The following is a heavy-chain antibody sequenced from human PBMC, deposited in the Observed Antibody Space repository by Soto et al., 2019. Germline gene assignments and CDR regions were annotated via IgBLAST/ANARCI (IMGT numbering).Heavy chain of an antibody. V-gene: IGHV1-18*01. CDR1: GYTFSNFG. D-gene: IGHD3-10*01. Sequence: QVQLVQSGAEVRKPGASVKVSCKASGYTFSNFGLSWVRQAPGQGLEWMGWISDYNGNTHYAQKFQGRVISTTNTSTRTAYVELRSLTSDYTSEYFCAREGYYSGSGTYSPPRYYGMDVWGPGTTVTVSS. CDR2: ISDYNGNT. J-gene: IGHJ6*02. CDR3: AREGYYSGSGTYSPPRYYGMDV.